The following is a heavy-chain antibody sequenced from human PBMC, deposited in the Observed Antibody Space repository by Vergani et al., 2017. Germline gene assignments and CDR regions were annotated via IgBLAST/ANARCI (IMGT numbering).Heavy chain of an antibody. CDR1: GGSFSGYY. V-gene: IGHV4-34*01. CDR3: ARVGRVYSSSPPSYYYYYSYMDV. D-gene: IGHD6-6*01. J-gene: IGHJ6*03. CDR2: INHSGST. Sequence: QVQLQQWGAGLLKPSETLSLTCAVYGGSFSGYYWSWIRQPPGKGLEWIGEINHSGSTNYNPSLKSRVTISVDTSKNQFSLKLSSVTAADTAVYYCARVGRVYSSSPPSYYYYYSYMDVWGKGTTVTVSS.